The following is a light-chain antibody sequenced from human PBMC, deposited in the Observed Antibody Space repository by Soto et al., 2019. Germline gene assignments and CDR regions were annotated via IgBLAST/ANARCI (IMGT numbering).Light chain of an antibody. CDR2: LNSDGSL. CDR1: SGHSSYA. V-gene: IGLV4-69*01. J-gene: IGLJ2*01. CDR3: QTWGTGVVV. Sequence: QAVLPQTPSASASLGASVKLTCTLSSGHSSYAIAWHQQQPEKGPRYLMKLNSDGSLSKGDGIPDRFSGSSSGAERYLTISSLQSEDEADYYCQTWGTGVVVFGGGTKLTVL.